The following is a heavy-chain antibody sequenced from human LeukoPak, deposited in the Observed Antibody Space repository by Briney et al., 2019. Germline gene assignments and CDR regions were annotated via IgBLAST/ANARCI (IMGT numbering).Heavy chain of an antibody. D-gene: IGHD1-26*01. V-gene: IGHV3-33*01. Sequence: GRSLRLSCAASGFTFSSYGMHWVRQAPGKGLEWVAVIWYDGSNKYYADSVKGRFTISRDNSKNTLYLQMNSLRAEDTAMYYCARQMQSHGNFDSWGQGTLVTVSS. CDR1: GFTFSSYG. J-gene: IGHJ4*02. CDR2: IWYDGSNK. CDR3: ARQMQSHGNFDS.